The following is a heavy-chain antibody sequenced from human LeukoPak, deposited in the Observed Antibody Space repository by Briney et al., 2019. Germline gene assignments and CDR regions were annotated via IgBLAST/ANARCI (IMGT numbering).Heavy chain of an antibody. D-gene: IGHD6-13*01. Sequence: PSETLSLTCTVSGGSISSSSYYWGWVRQPPGKGLEWIGGIYYSGSTYYNPTLKSRVTISVDTSKNQFSLKLSSVTAADTAVYYCARHRIAAAEDFDYWGQGTLVTVSS. CDR3: ARHRIAAAEDFDY. J-gene: IGHJ4*02. CDR2: IYYSGST. V-gene: IGHV4-39*07. CDR1: GGSISSSSYY.